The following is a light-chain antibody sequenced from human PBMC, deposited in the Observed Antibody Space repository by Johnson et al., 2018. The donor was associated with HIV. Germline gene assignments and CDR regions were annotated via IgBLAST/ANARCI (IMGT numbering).Light chain of an antibody. J-gene: IGLJ1*01. CDR3: GTWDSSLSAYV. V-gene: IGLV1-51*02. CDR1: SSNIGDNF. CDR2: ENY. Sequence: QSVLTQPPSVSAAPGQRVTISCSGSSSNIGDNFVSWYQQFPGAAPKLLIFENYKRPSGIPDRFSGSRSGTSATLAITGLPTGDEADYYCGTWDSSLSAYVFGTGTKVTVL.